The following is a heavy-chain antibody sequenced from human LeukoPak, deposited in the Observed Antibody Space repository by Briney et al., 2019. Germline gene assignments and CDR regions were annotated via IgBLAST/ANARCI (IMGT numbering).Heavy chain of an antibody. J-gene: IGHJ4*02. V-gene: IGHV3-23*01. CDR3: ASARWLVLGGYYFDY. CDR2: ISGSGGSP. CDR1: GFTFSSYA. Sequence: GGSLRLSCAASGFTFSSYAMSWVRQAPGKGLEWVSAISGSGGSPYYADSVKGRFTISRDNSKNTLYLQMNSLRAEDTAVYYCASARWLVLGGYYFDYWGQGTLVTVSS. D-gene: IGHD6-19*01.